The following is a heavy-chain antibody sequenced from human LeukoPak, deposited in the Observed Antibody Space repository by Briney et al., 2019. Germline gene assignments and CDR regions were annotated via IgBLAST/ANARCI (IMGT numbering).Heavy chain of an antibody. CDR2: MYYSGST. Sequence: SETLSLTCTVSGGSISSISYYWGWIRQPPGKGLEWIVSMYYSGSTYNNPSLKSRVTISVNTSKNQFSLKLSSVTAADTAVYYCARATRAARHFDYWGQGTLVTVSS. CDR3: ARATRAARHFDY. J-gene: IGHJ4*02. CDR1: GGSISSISYY. V-gene: IGHV4-39*07. D-gene: IGHD6-6*01.